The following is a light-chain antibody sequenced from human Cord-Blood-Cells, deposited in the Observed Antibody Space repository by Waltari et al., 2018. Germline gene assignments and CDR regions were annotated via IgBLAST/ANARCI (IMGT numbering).Light chain of an antibody. CDR1: QSISSY. J-gene: IGKJ2*01. CDR3: QQSHSSLYT. CDR2: AAS. V-gene: IGKV1-39*01. Sequence: DIQMPQFPSSLSASVGDRVTITCRASQSISSYLNWYQQKPGKAPNLLMYAASSLQSGVPSSLSGSGSGTDFTLTISSLQPEDFGAYYCQQSHSSLYTFGQGTKVEI.